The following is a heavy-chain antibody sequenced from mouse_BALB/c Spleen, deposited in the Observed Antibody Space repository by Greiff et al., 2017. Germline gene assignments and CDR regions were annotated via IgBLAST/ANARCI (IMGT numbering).Heavy chain of an antibody. CDR3: ARDAIYYGYDEFAY. Sequence: DVQLQESGPGLVKPSQSLSLTCTVTGYSITSDYAWNWIRQFPGNKLEWMGYISYSGSTSYNPSLKSRISITRDTSKNQFFLQLNSVTTEDTATYYCARDAIYYGYDEFAYWGQGTLVTVSA. CDR2: ISYSGST. CDR1: GYSITSDYA. J-gene: IGHJ3*01. D-gene: IGHD2-2*01. V-gene: IGHV3-2*02.